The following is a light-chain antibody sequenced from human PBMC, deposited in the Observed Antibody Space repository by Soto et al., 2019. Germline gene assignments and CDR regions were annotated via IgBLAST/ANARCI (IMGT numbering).Light chain of an antibody. CDR1: QSINNW. J-gene: IGKJ4*01. CDR2: DAS. V-gene: IGKV1-5*01. Sequence: DIQRTQSPSTLSASVGDIVTITCRASQSINNWLAGYQQKPGKAPKFLIYDASNLESGVPSRFSGSASGTEFTLTISSLQPDDFATYYCQQYDNYPLTFGGGTKVDIK. CDR3: QQYDNYPLT.